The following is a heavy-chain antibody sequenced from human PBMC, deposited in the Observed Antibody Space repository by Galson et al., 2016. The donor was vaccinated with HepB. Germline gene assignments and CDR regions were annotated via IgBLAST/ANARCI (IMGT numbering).Heavy chain of an antibody. CDR2: IIPLFGTT. CDR3: ARTERTTVTTIPYYAMDV. J-gene: IGHJ6*02. D-gene: IGHD4-17*01. CDR1: GGTFSKYG. V-gene: IGHV1-69*06. Sequence: SVKVSCKASGGTFSKYGVSWVRQAPGRGPEWMGGIIPLFGTTQYAQKFQGRVTITADKSTNIAYMDLSSLTSEDTAVYYCARTERTTVTTIPYYAMDVWGQGTTVTVSS.